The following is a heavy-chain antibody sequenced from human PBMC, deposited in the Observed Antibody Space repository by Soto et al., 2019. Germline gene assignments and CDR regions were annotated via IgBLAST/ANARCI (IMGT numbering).Heavy chain of an antibody. D-gene: IGHD3-3*01. J-gene: IGHJ6*02. Sequence: EVHVLESGGGLVQPGGSLRLSCAASGFDFSSYAMSWVRQAPVKGLEWVSGIGGSGDNIYYADSVKGRFTISRDNSKNTTYLQMNRVRGEDTAVYYCVKHDYNFWSGYTFTPDIDVWGQGTAVTVSS. CDR1: GFDFSSYA. CDR3: VKHDYNFWSGYTFTPDIDV. V-gene: IGHV3-23*01. CDR2: IGGSGDNI.